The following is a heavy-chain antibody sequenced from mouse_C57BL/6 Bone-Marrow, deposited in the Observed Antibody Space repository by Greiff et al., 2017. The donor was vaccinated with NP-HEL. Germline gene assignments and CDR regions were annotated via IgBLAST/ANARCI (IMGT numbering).Heavy chain of an antibody. Sequence: DVKLQESGPELVKPGASVKISCKASGYSFTGYYMNWVKQSPEKSLEWIGEINPSTGGTTYNQKFKAKATLTVYKSSSTAYMQLKSLTSEDSAVYYCARGLHWGQGTLVTVSA. CDR2: INPSTGGT. J-gene: IGHJ3*01. CDR3: ARGLH. D-gene: IGHD2-10*01. CDR1: GYSFTGYY. V-gene: IGHV1-42*01.